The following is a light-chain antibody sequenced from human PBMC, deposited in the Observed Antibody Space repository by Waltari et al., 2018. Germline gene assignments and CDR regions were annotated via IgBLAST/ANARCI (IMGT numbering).Light chain of an antibody. CDR3: QQYGSSPLVT. Sequence: EVVLTQSPATLSLSPGEGATLSCRTSQAICSSYLAWYQQKPGQATRLLIYGASSRATGIPDRFSGSGSGTDFTLTISSLEPEDFAVYYCQQYGSSPLVTFGGGTRVEVK. V-gene: IGKV3-20*01. J-gene: IGKJ4*01. CDR2: GAS. CDR1: QAICSSY.